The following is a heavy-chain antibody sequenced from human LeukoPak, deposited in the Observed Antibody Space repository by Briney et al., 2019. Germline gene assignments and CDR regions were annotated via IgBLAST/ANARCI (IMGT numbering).Heavy chain of an antibody. CDR1: GFTVSSNY. Sequence: PGGSLRLSCAASGFTVSSNYMSWVRQAPGKELEWVSVIYSGGSTYYADSVKGRFTISRDNSKNTLYLQMNSLRAEDTAVYYCARAQYGGYTRGSFDYWGQGTLVTVSS. J-gene: IGHJ4*02. D-gene: IGHD5-12*01. V-gene: IGHV3-66*01. CDR2: IYSGGST. CDR3: ARAQYGGYTRGSFDY.